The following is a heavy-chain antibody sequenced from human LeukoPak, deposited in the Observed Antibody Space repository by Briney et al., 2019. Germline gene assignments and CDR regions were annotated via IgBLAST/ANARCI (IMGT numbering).Heavy chain of an antibody. CDR3: AREREGPSTVTGLGSGYGMDV. V-gene: IGHV1-8*01. Sequence: ASVKVSCKASGYTFTSYDINWVRQATGQGLEWMGWMNPNSGNTGYAQKFQGRVTMTRNTSISTAYMELSSLRSEDTAVYYCAREREGPSTVTGLGSGYGMDVWGQGTTVTVSS. D-gene: IGHD4-17*01. J-gene: IGHJ6*02. CDR2: MNPNSGNT. CDR1: GYTFTSYD.